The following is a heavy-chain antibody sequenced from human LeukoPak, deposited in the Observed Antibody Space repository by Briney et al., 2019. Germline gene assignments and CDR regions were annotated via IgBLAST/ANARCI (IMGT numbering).Heavy chain of an antibody. J-gene: IGHJ3*02. D-gene: IGHD3-3*01. CDR1: GFTFSSYW. Sequence: PGGSLRLSCAASGFTFSSYWMSWVRQAPGKGLEWVANIKPDGSEKFCVDSVKGRLTISRDNAKNSVFLQMNSLRAGDTAVYYCARGDFWSGDYTDAFDIWGQGTMVTVSS. V-gene: IGHV3-7*04. CDR3: ARGDFWSGDYTDAFDI. CDR2: IKPDGSEK.